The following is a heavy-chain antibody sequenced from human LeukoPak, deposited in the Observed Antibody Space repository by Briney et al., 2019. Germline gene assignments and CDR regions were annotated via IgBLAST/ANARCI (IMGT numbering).Heavy chain of an antibody. CDR1: GFTFNAFG. CDR3: ARFRTWGDKAFDY. CDR2: IGTTSGAI. V-gene: IGHV3-48*01. Sequence: GGSLRLSCAASGFTFNAFGMNRVRQAPGKGLEWVSYIGTTSGAIYYADSVKGRFTISRDSAKNSLYLQMNSLRAEDTAVYYCARFRTWGDKAFDYWGQGTLVTVSS. D-gene: IGHD2-21*02. J-gene: IGHJ4*02.